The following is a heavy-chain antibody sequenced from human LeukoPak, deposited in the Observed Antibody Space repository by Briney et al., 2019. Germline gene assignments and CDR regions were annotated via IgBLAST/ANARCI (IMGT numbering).Heavy chain of an antibody. D-gene: IGHD3-22*01. CDR1: GFTFSDYS. Sequence: GSLRLSCAASGFTFSDYSMNWVRQAPGKGLEWIGSIYYSGSTYYNPSLKSRVTISVDTSKNQFSLKLSSVTAADTAVYYCARARITMIGPLGAFDIWGQGTMVTVSS. J-gene: IGHJ3*02. CDR2: IYYSGST. CDR3: ARARITMIGPLGAFDI. V-gene: IGHV4-38-2*01.